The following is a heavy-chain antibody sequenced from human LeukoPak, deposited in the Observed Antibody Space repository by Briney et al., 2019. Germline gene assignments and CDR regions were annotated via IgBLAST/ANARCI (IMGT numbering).Heavy chain of an antibody. CDR3: ARAHEDCSSTSCYSYFDY. CDR2: IYYSGST. CDR1: GGSISSGGYY. D-gene: IGHD2-2*02. J-gene: IGHJ4*02. V-gene: IGHV4-31*03. Sequence: SQTLSLTCTVSGGSISSGGYYWSWIRQHPGKGREWIGYIYYSGSTYYNPSLKSRVTISVDTSKNQFSLKLSSVTAADTAVYYCARAHEDCSSTSCYSYFDYWGQGTLVTVSS.